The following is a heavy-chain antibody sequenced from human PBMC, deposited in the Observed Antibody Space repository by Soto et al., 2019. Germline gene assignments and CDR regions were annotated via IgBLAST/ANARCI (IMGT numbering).Heavy chain of an antibody. CDR3: EREPTAAYVGL. CDR2: ISYSGSS. V-gene: IGHV4-59*11. J-gene: IGHJ4*02. Sequence: SGTXSLTCAVSVFSIVIHYWTLLRQPPGKGLEWIGYISYSGSSYYNPSLKSRVTISADTSRNQFSLRLTSVIAADTAVYFCEREPTAAYVGLRGQGTLV. D-gene: IGHD2-2*01. CDR1: VFSIVIHY.